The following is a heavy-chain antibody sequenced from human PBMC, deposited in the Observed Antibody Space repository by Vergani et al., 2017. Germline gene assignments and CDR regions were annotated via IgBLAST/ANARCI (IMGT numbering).Heavy chain of an antibody. CDR3: AKERDAREDRLPDY. CDR1: GFTFSTFG. V-gene: IGHV3-30*02. Sequence: QVQLVESGGGVVQPGGSLRLSCAASGFTFSTFGMHWVRQAPGKGLEWVAFIRYDGSNKYYADSAKGRFTISRDNSKNTVYVQMSSLRSEDTAVYYCAKERDAREDRLPDYWGQGTLVTVSS. CDR2: IRYDGSNK. J-gene: IGHJ4*02. D-gene: IGHD5/OR15-5a*01.